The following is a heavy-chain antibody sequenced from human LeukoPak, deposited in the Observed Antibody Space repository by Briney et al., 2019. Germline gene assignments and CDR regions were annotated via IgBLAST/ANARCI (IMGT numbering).Heavy chain of an antibody. CDR2: ISAYIGNT. J-gene: IGHJ4*02. D-gene: IGHD2-2*01. CDR1: GATFSSYA. V-gene: IGHV1-18*01. CDR3: ARDILLYCSSTSCSDANFDY. Sequence: APVKVSSKASGATFSSYAISWVRQAPGQGLGWLGWISAYIGNTNYAQKLQGRVTMTTDTSTSTAYMELRSLRSDDTAVYYCARDILLYCSSTSCSDANFDYWGQGTLVTVSS.